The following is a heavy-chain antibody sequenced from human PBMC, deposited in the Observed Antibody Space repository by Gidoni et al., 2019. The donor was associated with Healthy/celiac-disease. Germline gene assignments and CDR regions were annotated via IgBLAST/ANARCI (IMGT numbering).Heavy chain of an antibody. D-gene: IGHD2-15*01. Sequence: GGYYWSWIRQHPGKGLEWLGYIYYSGSTYCNPSLKRRVTIAIDTSKNQFSLKLCSVTAADTAVYYCASQYCSGGSCPAYWGQGTLVTVSS. CDR2: IYYSGST. V-gene: IGHV4-31*02. CDR1: GGYY. J-gene: IGHJ4*02. CDR3: ASQYCSGGSCPAY.